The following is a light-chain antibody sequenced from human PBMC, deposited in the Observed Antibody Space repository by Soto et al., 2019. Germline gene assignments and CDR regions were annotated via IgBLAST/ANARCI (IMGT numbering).Light chain of an antibody. Sequence: EIVLTQSPGTLSLSPGEGATLSCRASQSISSNFLAWYQQKRGQAPRLLIHGASNRATGIPDRFSGSGSGTDFTLTITRLDPEDFAVYYCQQYGGSPRTFGQGTKVEVK. CDR1: QSISSNF. CDR3: QQYGGSPRT. J-gene: IGKJ1*01. CDR2: GAS. V-gene: IGKV3-20*01.